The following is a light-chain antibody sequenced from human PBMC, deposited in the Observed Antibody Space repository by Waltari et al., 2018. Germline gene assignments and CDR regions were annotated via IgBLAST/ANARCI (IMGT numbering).Light chain of an antibody. J-gene: IGLJ2*01. Sequence: SSELTQDPAVSVALGQTIRITCQRDSLRSGDASGYQQKPGQAPVLVMFGENNRPSGIPDRFSGSISGSTTSLTITGAQAEDEADYYCNSRDNRGQGVVFGGGTKVTVL. CDR3: NSRDNRGQGVV. V-gene: IGLV3-19*01. CDR1: SLRSGD. CDR2: GEN.